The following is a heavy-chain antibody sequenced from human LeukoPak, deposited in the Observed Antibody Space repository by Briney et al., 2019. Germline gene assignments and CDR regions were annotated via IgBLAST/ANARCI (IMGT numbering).Heavy chain of an antibody. D-gene: IGHD6-13*01. V-gene: IGHV1-46*01. J-gene: IGHJ3*02. Sequence: ASVKVSCKASGYTFTSYYMHWVRQAPGQGLEWMGIINPSGGSTSYAQKFQGRVTMTRDMSTSTVYMELSSLRSEDTAVYYCAISRIAAPGSQKTFDAFDIWGQGTMVTVSS. CDR3: AISRIAAPGSQKTFDAFDI. CDR1: GYTFTSYY. CDR2: INPSGGST.